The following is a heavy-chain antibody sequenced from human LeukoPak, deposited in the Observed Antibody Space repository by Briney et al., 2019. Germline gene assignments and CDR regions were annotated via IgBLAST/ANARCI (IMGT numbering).Heavy chain of an antibody. Sequence: SVKVSCKASGGTFRNYDISWVRQAPGQGLEWMGWISAYNGNTNYAQKFQGRVTITADESTSTAYMELSSLRSEDTAVYYCARGGALAVAGTLLFDYWGQGTLVTVSS. CDR2: ISAYNGNT. J-gene: IGHJ4*02. D-gene: IGHD6-19*01. CDR1: GGTFRNYD. V-gene: IGHV1-69*13. CDR3: ARGGALAVAGTLLFDY.